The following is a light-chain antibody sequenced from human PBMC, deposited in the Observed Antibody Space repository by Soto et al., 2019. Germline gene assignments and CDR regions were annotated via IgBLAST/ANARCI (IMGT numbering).Light chain of an antibody. J-gene: IGKJ3*01. CDR1: QSLIHSDGNTY. CDR2: KVS. Sequence: DVVMTQSPLSLPVTLGQPASISCRSSQSLIHSDGNTYLHWFQQRPGQSPRRLIYKVSARDSGVPDRFSGSGSGTEFTLKISRVEAEDGGVYYGMQGRHWPYTFGPGTKVDIK. CDR3: MQGRHWPYT. V-gene: IGKV2-30*02.